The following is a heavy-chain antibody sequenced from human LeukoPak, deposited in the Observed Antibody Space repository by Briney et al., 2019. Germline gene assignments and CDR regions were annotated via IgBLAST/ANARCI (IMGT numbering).Heavy chain of an antibody. CDR3: ARGPSGYHNT. J-gene: IGHJ4*02. Sequence: GGSLRLSCAASGFAFSTYGMHWVRQAPGKGLEWVSGIAESGVATYYADSVKGRFTISRDNSRNTLSLQMNSLRAEDTAVYYCARGPSGYHNTGGQGTLVTVSS. CDR1: GFAFSTYG. V-gene: IGHV3-23*01. CDR2: IAESGVAT. D-gene: IGHD5-12*01.